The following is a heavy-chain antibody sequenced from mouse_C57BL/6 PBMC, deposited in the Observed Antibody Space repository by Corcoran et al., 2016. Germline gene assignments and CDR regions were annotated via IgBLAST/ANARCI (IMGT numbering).Heavy chain of an antibody. CDR3: ASGTGFAY. CDR2: IYPGSGNT. D-gene: IGHD4-1*01. J-gene: IGHJ3*01. V-gene: IGHV1-66*01. Sequence: QVQLQQSGPELVTPGASVQISCKASGYSFTSYYIHWVKQRPGQGLEWIGWIYPGSGNTKYNEKFKGKATLTADTSSSTAYMQLSSLTSEDSAVYYCASGTGFAYWGQGTLVTVSA. CDR1: GYSFTSYY.